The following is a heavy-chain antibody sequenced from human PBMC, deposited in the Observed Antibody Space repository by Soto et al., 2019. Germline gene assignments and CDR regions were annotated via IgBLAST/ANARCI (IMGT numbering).Heavy chain of an antibody. D-gene: IGHD3-9*01. J-gene: IGHJ4*02. V-gene: IGHV3-33*01. CDR3: ARDHVYDILTGYYDY. CDR1: GFTFSSYG. Sequence: GGSLRLSCAASGFTFSSYGMHWVRQAPGKGLEWVAVIWYDGSNKYYADSVKGRFTISRDNSKNTLYLQMNSLRAEDTAVYYCARDHVYDILTGYYDYWGQGTLVTVSS. CDR2: IWYDGSNK.